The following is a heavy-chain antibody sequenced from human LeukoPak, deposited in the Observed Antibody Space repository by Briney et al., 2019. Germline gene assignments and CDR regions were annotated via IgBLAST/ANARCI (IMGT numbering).Heavy chain of an antibody. D-gene: IGHD4-17*01. CDR3: ARVPTVTFFDY. J-gene: IGHJ4*02. CDR1: YDSISSYY. Sequence: SETLSLTCTVAYDSISSYYWSWIRQPPGKGLEWIGYIHNSGSTMYNPSLKSRLAMSLDTSKNQFSLKLSSVTAADTAVYYCARVPTVTFFDYWGQGTLVTVSS. CDR2: IHNSGST. V-gene: IGHV4-59*08.